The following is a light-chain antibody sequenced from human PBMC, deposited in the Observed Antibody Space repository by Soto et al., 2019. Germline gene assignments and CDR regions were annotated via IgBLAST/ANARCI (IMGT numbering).Light chain of an antibody. CDR2: GYK. CDR3: QSFAISLRGFV. V-gene: IGLV1-40*02. Sequence: QSVLTQPPSVSGAPGQRITISCTWTSSNVGAGYDVHWYQHLPGRAPRLLVYGYKNRASGIPDRFSVSRSGTSDSLAITGLQAEDEAEYFCQSFAISLRGFVFGGGTKLTVL. J-gene: IGLJ1*01. CDR1: SSNVGAGYD.